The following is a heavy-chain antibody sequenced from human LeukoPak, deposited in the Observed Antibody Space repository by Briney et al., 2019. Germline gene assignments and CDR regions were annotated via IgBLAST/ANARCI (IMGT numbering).Heavy chain of an antibody. D-gene: IGHD2-2*01. CDR1: GFTFSSYG. CDR3: AREMPKADTFDY. CDR2: ISYDGSNK. J-gene: IGHJ4*02. V-gene: IGHV3-30*03. Sequence: GGSLRLSCAASGFTFSSYGMLWVRQAPGKGREGVAVISYDGSNKYYADSVKGRFTISRDNSKNTLYLQMSSLRAEDTAVYYCAREMPKADTFDYWGQGTLVTVPS.